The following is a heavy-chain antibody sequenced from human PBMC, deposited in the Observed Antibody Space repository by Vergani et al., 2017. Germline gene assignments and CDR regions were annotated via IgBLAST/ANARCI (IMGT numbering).Heavy chain of an antibody. CDR2: ISGSGGNT. CDR1: GFTFSSYA. J-gene: IGHJ6*02. Sequence: EVQLLESGGGLVQPGGSLRLSCGASGFTFSSYAMTWVRQAPGKGLEWVSAISGSGGNTFYTDSVKGRFTISRDNSKDTLYLQMNSLRVEDTAIYYCAIARDPNCKGGNCYSYYYGLDLWGQGTTVTVSS. D-gene: IGHD2-15*01. CDR3: AIARDPNCKGGNCYSYYYGLDL. V-gene: IGHV3-23*01.